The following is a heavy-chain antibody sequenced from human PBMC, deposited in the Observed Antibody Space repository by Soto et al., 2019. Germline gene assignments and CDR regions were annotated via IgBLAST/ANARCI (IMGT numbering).Heavy chain of an antibody. J-gene: IGHJ4*02. V-gene: IGHV4-30-2*01. Sequence: QLQLLESGSGLVKPSQTPSLTCAVSGGSISSGGYSWGWIRQPPGKGLEWIGYIYHSVSTYYNPSLKSRVTISVDRSKNQFSLRLSSVTAADTAVYYCARVPDYWGQGTLVTVSS. CDR2: IYHSVST. CDR3: ARVPDY. CDR1: GGSISSGGYS.